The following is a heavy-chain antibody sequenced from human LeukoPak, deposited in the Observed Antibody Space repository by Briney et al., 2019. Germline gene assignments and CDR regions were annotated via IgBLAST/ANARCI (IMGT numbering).Heavy chain of an antibody. CDR1: GYTFTGYF. V-gene: IGHV1-2*06. CDR3: ARDFYGSRPGAFDY. J-gene: IGHJ4*02. Sequence: GASVKVSCKASGYTFTGYFMHWVRQAPGQGLEWMGQINPNSAASHYAQKFQDRVTMTSDTSINMAYMELRSLRSDATAVYYCARDFYGSRPGAFDYWGQGTLITVSS. D-gene: IGHD3-10*01. CDR2: INPNSAAS.